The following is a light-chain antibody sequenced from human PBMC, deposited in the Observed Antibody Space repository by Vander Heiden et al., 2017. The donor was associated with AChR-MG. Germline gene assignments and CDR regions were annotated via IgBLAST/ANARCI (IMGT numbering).Light chain of an antibody. J-gene: IGKJ1*01. V-gene: IGKV1-39*01. CDR3: QQSHSTPLT. CDR1: QSVSTY. Sequence: QMTQSPPSLSASVGDSVAITCRANQSVSTYLNWFQLKPGRAPELLIYHSSTLQSGVPSRFSASGSGTEFTLSITSLQPEDFGTYYCQQSHSTPLTFGQGTTVEVK. CDR2: HSS.